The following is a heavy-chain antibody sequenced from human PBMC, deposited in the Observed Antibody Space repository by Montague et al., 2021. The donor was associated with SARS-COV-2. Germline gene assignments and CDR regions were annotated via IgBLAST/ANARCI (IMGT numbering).Heavy chain of an antibody. CDR3: ARVVDCSSSGCYTPNYMDA. V-gene: IGHV4-59*01. D-gene: IGHD2-2*02. Sequence: SETLSLTCTVSGGSISSYYWSWIRQPPGKGLEWIAYIHYRGRTNFNPSLRSRVTMSVDTSKSQFSLKLSSVTAADTAVYYCARVVDCSSSGCYTPNYMDAWGKGTTVTVSS. CDR2: IHYRGRT. J-gene: IGHJ6*03. CDR1: GGSISSYY.